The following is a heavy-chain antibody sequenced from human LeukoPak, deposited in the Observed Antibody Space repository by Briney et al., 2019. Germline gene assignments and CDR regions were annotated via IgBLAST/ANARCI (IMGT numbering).Heavy chain of an antibody. D-gene: IGHD3-10*01. CDR3: AKVAKYYYGSETYYFFEH. J-gene: IGHJ4*02. CDR2: ISSSGYNT. V-gene: IGHV3-23*01. Sequence: GGSLRLSCAASGFTFSSCGMSWVRQGPGKGLEWVSTISSSGYNTYYADSVQGRFTISRDNSKNTLYLQMNSLRVEDTAVYYCAKVAKYYYGSETYYFFEHWGQGTPVTASS. CDR1: GFTFSSCG.